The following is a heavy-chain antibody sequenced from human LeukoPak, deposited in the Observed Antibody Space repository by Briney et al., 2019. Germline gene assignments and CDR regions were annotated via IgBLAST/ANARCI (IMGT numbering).Heavy chain of an antibody. CDR1: GHTFSNYY. V-gene: IGHV1-69*06. Sequence: ASVKVSCKASGHTFSNYYMHWVRQAPGQGLEWMGGIIPIFGTANYAQKFQGRVTITADKSTSTAYMELSSLRSEDTAVYYCARGGIGSSSPYFDYWGQGTLVTVSS. D-gene: IGHD6-6*01. J-gene: IGHJ4*02. CDR2: IIPIFGTA. CDR3: ARGGIGSSSPYFDY.